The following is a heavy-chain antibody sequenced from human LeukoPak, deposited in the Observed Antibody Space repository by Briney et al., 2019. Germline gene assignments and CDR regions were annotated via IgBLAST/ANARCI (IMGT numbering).Heavy chain of an antibody. CDR2: IKQDGSER. CDR3: ARAGSHWHYVY. Sequence: GGSLRLSCAASGFTFSGFSMSWVRQSPTKGLEWVANIKQDGSERYYVDSVKGRFTISRDNAKSSLSLQMNNLRVEDTAVYYCARAGSHWHYVYWGQGTVVTVSS. CDR1: GFTFSGFS. D-gene: IGHD3-10*01. V-gene: IGHV3-7*01. J-gene: IGHJ4*02.